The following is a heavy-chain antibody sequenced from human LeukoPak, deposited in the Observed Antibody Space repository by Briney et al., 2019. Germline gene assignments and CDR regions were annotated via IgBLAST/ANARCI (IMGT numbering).Heavy chain of an antibody. J-gene: IGHJ3*02. Sequence: GGSLRLSCAASGFSFSSYWMSWVRQAPGKGLEWVANIKQDGSEEYYVDSVKGRFTISRDNAQNSLYLQMNSLRAEDTAVYYCVRDLAGPPQEAFDIWGQGTVVTVSS. CDR2: IKQDGSEE. CDR1: GFSFSSYW. V-gene: IGHV3-7*01. CDR3: VRDLAGPPQEAFDI.